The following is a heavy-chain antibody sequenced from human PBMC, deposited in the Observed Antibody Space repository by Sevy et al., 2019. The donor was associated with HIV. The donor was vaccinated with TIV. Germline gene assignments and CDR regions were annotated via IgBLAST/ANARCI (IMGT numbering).Heavy chain of an antibody. D-gene: IGHD6-13*01. Sequence: GESLTISGKGSGYSFTSYWISWVRQMPGKGLEWMGSIDPSDSYTNYSPSFQGHVTISADKSISTAYLQWSSLKASDTAMYYCARHRSYSSSFSDPWGQGTLVTVSS. J-gene: IGHJ5*02. V-gene: IGHV5-10-1*01. CDR1: GYSFTSYW. CDR2: IDPSDSYT. CDR3: ARHRSYSSSFSDP.